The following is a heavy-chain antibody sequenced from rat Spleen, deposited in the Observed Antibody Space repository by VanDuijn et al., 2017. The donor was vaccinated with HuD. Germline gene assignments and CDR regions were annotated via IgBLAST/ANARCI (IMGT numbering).Heavy chain of an antibody. D-gene: IGHD1-9*01. Sequence: EVQLVESDGGLVQPGRSLKLSCAASGFTFSSHGMAWVRQTPTKGLEWVASISPSGGGTYYRDSVKGRFTVSRDNTKSTLYLQMDSLRSEDTATYYCARRHYGYTDYFDYWGQGVMVTVSS. V-gene: IGHV5S13*01. CDR2: ISPSGGGT. CDR3: ARRHYGYTDYFDY. J-gene: IGHJ2*01. CDR1: GFTFSSHG.